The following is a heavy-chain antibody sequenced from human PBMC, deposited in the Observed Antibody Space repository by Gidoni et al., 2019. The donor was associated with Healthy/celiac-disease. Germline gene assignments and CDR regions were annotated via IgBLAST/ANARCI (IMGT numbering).Heavy chain of an antibody. CDR1: GYSFTSYW. CDR2: IYPGDSNT. J-gene: IGHJ4*02. V-gene: IGHV5-51*01. Sequence: EVQLVQSGAEVKKPGESLKISCKGSGYSFTSYWIGWVRQMPGKGLEWMGIIYPGDSNTRYSPSFKGQVTSTADKSISTAYLKGGSLKAPETAMYYGAGGGIKGGGNFPYWGQGTRVTVS. CDR3: AGGGIKGGGNFPY. D-gene: IGHD3-16*01.